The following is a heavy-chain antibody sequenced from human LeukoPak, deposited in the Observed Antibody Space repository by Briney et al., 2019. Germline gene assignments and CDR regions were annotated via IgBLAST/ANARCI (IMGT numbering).Heavy chain of an antibody. CDR3: ARDRGSGWPFDY. CDR2: IIPIFGTA. CDR1: GGTFSSYA. Sequence: GASVKVSCKASGGTFSSYAISWVRQAPGQGLEWMGGIIPIFGTAIYAQKFQGRVTITADESTSTAYMELSSLRSEDTAVYYCARDRGSGWPFDYWGQGTLVTVSS. J-gene: IGHJ4*02. D-gene: IGHD6-19*01. V-gene: IGHV1-69*13.